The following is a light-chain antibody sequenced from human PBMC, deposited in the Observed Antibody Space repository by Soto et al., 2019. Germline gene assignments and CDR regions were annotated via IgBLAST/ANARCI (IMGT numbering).Light chain of an antibody. V-gene: IGKV3-20*01. Sequence: EIVLTQSPGTLSLSPGERATLSCRASQSINSSLAWYQQRRGQAPRLLIHGASNRATGIPDRFSGSGSGTDFTLTISRLEPEDFAVYYCQQYGGSPRTFGQGTKVDIK. CDR1: QSINSS. CDR3: QQYGGSPRT. J-gene: IGKJ1*01. CDR2: GAS.